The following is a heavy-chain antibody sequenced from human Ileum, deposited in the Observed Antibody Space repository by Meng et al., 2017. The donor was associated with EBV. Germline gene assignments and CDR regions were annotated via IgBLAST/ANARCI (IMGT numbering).Heavy chain of an antibody. CDR1: WRSLGSYY. CDR3: ARGDDSNGYGDS. V-gene: IGHV4-59*01. D-gene: IGHD3-22*01. Sequence: QVQLQGSGPRLVKPSETLSPSCSASWRSLGSYYWTWIRQPPGKGLEWIGFIYYTGSTNYNPSLGSRVTISFDPAKTQFSLNLISVTAADTAVYYCARGDDSNGYGDSWGQGTLVTVSS. J-gene: IGHJ4*02. CDR2: IYYTGST.